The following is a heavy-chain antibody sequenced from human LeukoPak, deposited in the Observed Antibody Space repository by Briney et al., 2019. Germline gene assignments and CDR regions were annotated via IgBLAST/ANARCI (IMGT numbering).Heavy chain of an antibody. CDR3: ARQLGFCSSTSCFSWFDP. Sequence: SETLSLTCTISGGSISSYYWSWIRQLPGKGLEWIAYMYYTGSPKYNPSLKSRVTMSVDTPKNQFSLKVTSVTAADTAVYYCARQLGFCSSTSCFSWFDPWGQGTLVTVSS. CDR1: GGSISSYY. D-gene: IGHD2-2*01. J-gene: IGHJ5*02. V-gene: IGHV4-59*08. CDR2: MYYTGSP.